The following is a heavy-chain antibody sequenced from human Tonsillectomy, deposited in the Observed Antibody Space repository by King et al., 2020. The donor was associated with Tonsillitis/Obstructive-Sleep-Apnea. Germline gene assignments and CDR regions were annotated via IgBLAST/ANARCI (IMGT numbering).Heavy chain of an antibody. V-gene: IGHV5-51*01. CDR2: IYPGDSDT. J-gene: IGHJ5*02. CDR1: GYSFTSYW. CDR3: ARHYDFWSGYSNWLDP. D-gene: IGHD3-3*01. Sequence: EVQLVESGAEVKKPGESLKISCKGSGYSFTSYWIGWVRQMPGKGLEWMGIIYPGDSDTRYSPSFQGQVTISADKSISTAYLQWSSLKASDTAMYSCARHYDFWSGYSNWLDPWGQGTLVTVSS.